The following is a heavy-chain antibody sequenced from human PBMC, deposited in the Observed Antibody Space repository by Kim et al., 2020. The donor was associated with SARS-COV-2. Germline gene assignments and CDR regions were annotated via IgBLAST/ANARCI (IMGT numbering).Heavy chain of an antibody. D-gene: IGHD1-1*01. V-gene: IGHV3-23*01. CDR3: AKGHTGLLEHFCPDR. CDR1: RFIFSNFD. Sequence: GGSLRLSCVASRFIFSNFDMSWVRQAPGKGLEWVSLISSSGGATYYADSVKGRFTTSRDNSKNTLYLQMNSLRVEDTAVYYCAKGHTGLLEHFCPDRWGQGTLVTVSS. CDR2: ISSSGGAT. J-gene: IGHJ5*02.